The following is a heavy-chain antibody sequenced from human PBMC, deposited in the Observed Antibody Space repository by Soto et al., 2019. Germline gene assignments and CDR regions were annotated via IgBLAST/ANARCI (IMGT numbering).Heavy chain of an antibody. CDR3: ARDVGSSISY. V-gene: IGHV4-59*01. CDR1: GGSISSYY. J-gene: IGHJ4*02. CDR2: IYYSGST. Sequence: QVQLQESGPGLVKPSETLSLTCTVSGGSISSYYWSWIRQPPGKGLEWIGYIYYSGSTNYNPSLKSRVTISVDTSKNQFSLKLSSVTAADTAVYYCARDVGSSISYWGQGTLVTVSS. D-gene: IGHD6-6*01.